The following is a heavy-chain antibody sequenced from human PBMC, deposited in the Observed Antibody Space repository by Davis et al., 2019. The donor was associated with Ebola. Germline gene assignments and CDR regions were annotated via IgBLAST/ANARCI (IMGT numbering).Heavy chain of an antibody. Sequence: ASVKVSCKASGYTFTNHAISWVRQAPGQGLEWMGWINPYIGNTNYAQRLQGRVTMTRDTSTSTVYMELSSLRSEDTAVYYCALLGYDILTGYRYFDYWGQGTLVTVSS. CDR1: GYTFTNHA. V-gene: IGHV1-18*01. D-gene: IGHD3-9*01. CDR3: ALLGYDILTGYRYFDY. CDR2: INPYIGNT. J-gene: IGHJ4*02.